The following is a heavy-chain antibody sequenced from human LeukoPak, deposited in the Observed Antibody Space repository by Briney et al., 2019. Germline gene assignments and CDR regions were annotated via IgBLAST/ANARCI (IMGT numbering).Heavy chain of an antibody. CDR1: GYSFTSYW. J-gene: IGHJ4*02. CDR2: IYPGDSDT. V-gene: IGHV5-51*01. CDR3: ARHTDSSSWYPFDY. Sequence: GESLKISCKASGYSFTSYWIGWVRQVPGKGLEWMGIIYPGDSDTKYSPSFQGQVSISADRSISTVYLQWYSLRASDTAIYYCARHTDSSSWYPFDYWGQGTLVTVSS. D-gene: IGHD6-13*01.